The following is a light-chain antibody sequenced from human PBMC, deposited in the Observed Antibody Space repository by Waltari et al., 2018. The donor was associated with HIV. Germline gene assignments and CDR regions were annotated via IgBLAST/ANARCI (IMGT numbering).Light chain of an antibody. CDR2: DVT. Sequence: QSALTQPASVSGSRGQSITMSCTGTSSDIGAYNHVYWFQQRPGKAPKLIIYDVTDRPSGVSKRFSGSKSGITASLTISGLQADDEGDYYCSSYTASNTLWVFGGGIKLTVL. CDR3: SSYTASNTLWV. J-gene: IGLJ3*02. V-gene: IGLV2-14*03. CDR1: SSDIGAYNH.